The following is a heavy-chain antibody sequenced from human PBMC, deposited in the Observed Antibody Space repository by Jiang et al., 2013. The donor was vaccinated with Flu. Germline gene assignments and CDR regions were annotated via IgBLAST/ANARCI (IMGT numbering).Heavy chain of an antibody. Sequence: VKPSQTLSLICTVSGGSISSGGYYWSWIRQHPGKGLEWIGYIYYSGSTYYNPSLKSRVTISVDTSKNQFSLKLSSVTAADTAVYYCAREDVDIVATKEWGQGTLVTVSS. J-gene: IGHJ4*02. CDR1: GGSISSGGYY. CDR3: AREDVDIVATKE. D-gene: IGHD5-12*01. CDR2: IYYSGST. V-gene: IGHV4-31*03.